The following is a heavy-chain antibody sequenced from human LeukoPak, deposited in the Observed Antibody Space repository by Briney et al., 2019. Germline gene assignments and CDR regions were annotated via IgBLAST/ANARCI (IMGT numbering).Heavy chain of an antibody. CDR3: ARGPGSSGGAYVGDY. CDR1: GFSLSDHW. D-gene: IGHD3-22*01. J-gene: IGHJ4*01. V-gene: IGHV3-74*01. Sequence: GGSLRLSCAASGFSLSDHWMHWVRQVPGMGLVWVSRSDGGGGSASYADSVKGRFSISRDNARNTLYLQMNNLRVDDMAIYYCARGPGSSGGAYVGDYWGHGTLVTVSS. CDR2: SDGGGGSA.